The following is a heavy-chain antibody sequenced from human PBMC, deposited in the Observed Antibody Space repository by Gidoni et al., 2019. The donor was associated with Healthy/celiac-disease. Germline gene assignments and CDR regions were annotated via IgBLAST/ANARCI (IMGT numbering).Heavy chain of an antibody. CDR1: GYPFTGYY. CDR3: AREAPVYDYIWGSPQAFDI. J-gene: IGHJ3*02. CDR2: INPNSGGT. V-gene: IGHV1-2*02. Sequence: QVQLVQSGAEVKKPGASVKVSCKASGYPFTGYYMHWVRQAPGQGLEWMGWINPNSGGTNYAQKFQGRVTMTRDTSISTAYMELSWLRSDDTAVYYCAREAPVYDYIWGSPQAFDIWGQGTMVTVSS. D-gene: IGHD3-16*01.